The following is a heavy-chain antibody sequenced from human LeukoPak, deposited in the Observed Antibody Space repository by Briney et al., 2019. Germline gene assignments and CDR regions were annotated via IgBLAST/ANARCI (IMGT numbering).Heavy chain of an antibody. CDR1: GFTFSDYN. CDR2: IGGRTSTT. Sequence: GGSLRLSCAASGFTFSDYNMNWVRQAPGQGLEWLSHIGGRTSTTYYAGSGKGRFTISRDNAKNSLYLQMNGLSDEDTAVYYCARDRVYYMDVWGKGTTVTVSS. CDR3: ARDRVYYMDV. V-gene: IGHV3-48*02. J-gene: IGHJ6*03.